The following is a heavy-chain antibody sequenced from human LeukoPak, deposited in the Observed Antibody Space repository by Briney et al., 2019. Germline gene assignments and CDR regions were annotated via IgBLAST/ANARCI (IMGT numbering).Heavy chain of an antibody. Sequence: PGGSLRLSCAASGFTFSSYWMHWVRQAPGKGLVWVSRINSDGSSTSYADSVKGRFTISRDNAKSTLYLQMNSLRAEDTAVYYCARVAIAARPQVIDYWGQGTLVTVSS. CDR1: GFTFSSYW. CDR2: INSDGSST. J-gene: IGHJ4*02. V-gene: IGHV3-74*01. CDR3: ARVAIAARPQVIDY. D-gene: IGHD6-6*01.